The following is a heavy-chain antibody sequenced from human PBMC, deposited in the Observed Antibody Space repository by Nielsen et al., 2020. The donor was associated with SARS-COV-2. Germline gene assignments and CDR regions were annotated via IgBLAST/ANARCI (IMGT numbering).Heavy chain of an antibody. Sequence: VRQMPGKGLEWMGRIDPNDSYTKYNPSFQGHVTISADRSINTAYLQWSSLKASDTAMYYCASRVAAGGFDFWGQGTLVTVSS. CDR2: IDPNDSYT. CDR3: ASRVAAGGFDF. J-gene: IGHJ4*02. D-gene: IGHD6-13*01. V-gene: IGHV5-10-1*01.